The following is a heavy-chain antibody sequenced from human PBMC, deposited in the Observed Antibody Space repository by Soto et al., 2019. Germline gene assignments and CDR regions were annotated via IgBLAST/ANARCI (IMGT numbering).Heavy chain of an antibody. Sequence: SVKVSCKASGGTFSSYAISWVRQAPGQGLEWMGGIIPIFGTANYAQKFQGRVTITADESTSTAYMELSSLRSEGTAVYYCARGGAFPGYCTNGVCYSPFDYWGQGTLVTVSS. D-gene: IGHD2-8*01. CDR1: GGTFSSYA. V-gene: IGHV1-69*13. J-gene: IGHJ4*02. CDR2: IIPIFGTA. CDR3: ARGGAFPGYCTNGVCYSPFDY.